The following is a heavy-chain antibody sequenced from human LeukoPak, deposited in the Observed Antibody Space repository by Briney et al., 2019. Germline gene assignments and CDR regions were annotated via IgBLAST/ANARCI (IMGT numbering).Heavy chain of an antibody. Sequence: GGSLRLSCAASGFTMSHYGVSWVRQAPGKGLEWISGIRSAVETTHYADSVKGRFIISRDNSKNALSLQLSSLRPEDTALYYCAKHFCTGLDCSLFDSWGQGTLVTVSS. J-gene: IGHJ4*02. CDR2: IRSAVETT. CDR1: GFTMSHYG. V-gene: IGHV3-23*01. CDR3: AKHFCTGLDCSLFDS. D-gene: IGHD3/OR15-3a*01.